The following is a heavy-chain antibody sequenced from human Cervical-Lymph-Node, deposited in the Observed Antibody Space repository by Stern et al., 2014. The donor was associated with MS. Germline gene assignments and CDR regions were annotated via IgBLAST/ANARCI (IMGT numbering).Heavy chain of an antibody. CDR3: ARDYHYYDSSGYYDDAFDI. CDR1: GFTFSSYS. J-gene: IGHJ3*02. V-gene: IGHV3-21*01. CDR2: ISSSISYI. Sequence: EVQLVESGGGLVKPGGSLRLSCAASGFTFSSYSMNWVRQAPGKGLEWVSSISSSISYIYYADSVKGRFTISRDNAKNSLYLQMNSLRAEDTAVYYCARDYHYYDSSGYYDDAFDIWGQGTMVTVSS. D-gene: IGHD3-22*01.